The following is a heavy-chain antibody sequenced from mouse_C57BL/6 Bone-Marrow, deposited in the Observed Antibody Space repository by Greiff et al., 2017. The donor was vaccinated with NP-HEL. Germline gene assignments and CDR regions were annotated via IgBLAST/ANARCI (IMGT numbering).Heavy chain of an antibody. V-gene: IGHV5-6*01. CDR2: ISSGGSYT. D-gene: IGHD1-1*01. Sequence: EVKLVESGGDLVKPGGSLKLSCAASGFTFSSYGMSWVRQTPDKRLEWVATISSGGSYTYYPDSVKGRFTISRDNAKNTLYLQMSSLKSEDTAMYYCATYYYYGDYWGQGTTLTVSS. CDR3: ATYYYYGDY. J-gene: IGHJ2*01. CDR1: GFTFSSYG.